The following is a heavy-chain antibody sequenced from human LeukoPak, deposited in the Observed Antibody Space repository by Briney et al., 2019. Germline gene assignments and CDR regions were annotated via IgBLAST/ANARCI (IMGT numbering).Heavy chain of an antibody. D-gene: IGHD3-22*01. CDR2: ISGSSGNT. CDR1: RFAFSSYA. Sequence: GGSLRLSCAASRFAFSSYAMTWVRQAPGKGLEWVSTISGSSGNTYYADSVKGRFTISRDDSKNTLYLQINSLRAEDTAVYYCAKDAPYYYDSSGYGGAFDIWGQGTMVTVSS. V-gene: IGHV3-23*01. J-gene: IGHJ3*02. CDR3: AKDAPYYYDSSGYGGAFDI.